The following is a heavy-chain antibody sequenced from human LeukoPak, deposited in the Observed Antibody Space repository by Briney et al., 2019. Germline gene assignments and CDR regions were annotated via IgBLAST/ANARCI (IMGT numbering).Heavy chain of an antibody. D-gene: IGHD6-19*01. CDR2: IYHSGST. CDR3: ARAIAVAGTWARGGAFDI. Sequence: PSETLSLTCAVSGGSISSSNWWSWVRPPPGKGLEWIGEIYHSGSTNYNPSLKSRVTISVDKSKNQFSLKLSSVTAADTAVYYCARAIAVAGTWARGGAFDIWGQGTMVTVSS. CDR1: GGSISSSNW. V-gene: IGHV4-4*02. J-gene: IGHJ3*02.